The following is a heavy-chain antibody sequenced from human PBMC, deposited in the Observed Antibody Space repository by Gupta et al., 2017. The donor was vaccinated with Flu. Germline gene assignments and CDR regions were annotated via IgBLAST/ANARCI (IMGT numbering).Heavy chain of an antibody. CDR3: ARSSTETIGAGGY. Sequence: QVQLQESGPGLVKPSETLSLTCTVSGGSISSYYWSWIRQPPGKGLEWIGYIYYSGSTNYNPSLKSRVTISVDTSKNQFSLKLSSVTAADTAVYYCARSSTETIGAGGYWGQGTLVTVSS. D-gene: IGHD2-2*01. CDR1: GGSISSYY. V-gene: IGHV4-59*01. J-gene: IGHJ4*02. CDR2: IYYSGST.